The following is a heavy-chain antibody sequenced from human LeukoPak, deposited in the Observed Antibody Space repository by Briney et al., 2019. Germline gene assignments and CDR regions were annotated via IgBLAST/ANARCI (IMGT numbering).Heavy chain of an antibody. CDR2: IYYSGTT. CDR3: ARWAPGGGGFDS. CDR1: GGSISSSSYY. D-gene: IGHD1-26*01. V-gene: IGHV4-61*05. Sequence: PSETLSLTCTVSGGSISSSSYYWGWIRQPPGKGLEWIGNIYYSGTTNYNSSLKSRVTISIDTSKNRFSLKLSSVTAADTAVYYCARWAPGGGGFDSWGQGTLVTVSS. J-gene: IGHJ4*02.